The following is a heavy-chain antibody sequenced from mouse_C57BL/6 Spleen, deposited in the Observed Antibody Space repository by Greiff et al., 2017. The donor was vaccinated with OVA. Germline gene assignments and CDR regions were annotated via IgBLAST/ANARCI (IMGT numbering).Heavy chain of an antibody. CDR2: ISSGGSYT. CDR1: GFTFSSYG. J-gene: IGHJ2*01. Sequence: EVQVVESGGDLVKPGGSLKLSCAASGFTFSSYGMSWVRQTPDKRLEWVATISSGGSYTYYPDSVKGRFTISRDNAKNTLYLQMSSLKSEDTAMYYCARGFEDYFDYWGQGTTLTVSS. V-gene: IGHV5-6*01. CDR3: ARGFEDYFDY.